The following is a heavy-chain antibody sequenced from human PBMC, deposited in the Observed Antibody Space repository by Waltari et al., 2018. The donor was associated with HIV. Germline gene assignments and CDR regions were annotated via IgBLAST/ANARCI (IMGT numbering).Heavy chain of an antibody. V-gene: IGHV2-26*01. Sequence: QVTLKESGPVLVKPTETLTLTCTVSGFSLSNARMGVSWIRQPPGKALEWLAHIFSNDEKSYSPILKSRPTNPKETPKNQVVLNLTNMEPGETATYYRARMHVGGIAIWGGGDDAFDIWGQGTMVTVSS. CDR3: ARMHVGGIAIWGGGDDAFDI. J-gene: IGHJ3*02. CDR1: GFSLSNARMG. CDR2: IFSNDEK. D-gene: IGHD2-21*01.